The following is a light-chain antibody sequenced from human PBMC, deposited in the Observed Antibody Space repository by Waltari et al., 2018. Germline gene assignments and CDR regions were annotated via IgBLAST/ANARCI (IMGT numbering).Light chain of an antibody. Sequence: SSELSQDPAVSVALGQTVRITCQGDSLRIYYASWSRQKPGQSPVLLIYGKNNRPSVIPDRFSASSSGNTASLTITGARAEDEADYYCNTRDMSGDVVFGGGTKLTVL. CDR2: GKN. CDR1: SLRIYY. J-gene: IGLJ2*01. V-gene: IGLV3-19*01. CDR3: NTRDMSGDVV.